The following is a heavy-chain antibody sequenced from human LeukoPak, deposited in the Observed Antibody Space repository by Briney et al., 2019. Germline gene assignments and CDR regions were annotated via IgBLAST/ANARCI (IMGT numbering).Heavy chain of an antibody. Sequence: GESLKISCKGSGYSFPTYWIAWVRPMPGKGLECMGIIYPDESNIRYSPSFQGQVTISADKSISTAYLQWSSLKASDTAMYYCARPPSRGYSSSFEYWGQGTLVTVSS. CDR2: IYPDESNI. CDR3: ARPPSRGYSSSFEY. D-gene: IGHD2-2*03. V-gene: IGHV5-51*01. CDR1: GYSFPTYW. J-gene: IGHJ4*02.